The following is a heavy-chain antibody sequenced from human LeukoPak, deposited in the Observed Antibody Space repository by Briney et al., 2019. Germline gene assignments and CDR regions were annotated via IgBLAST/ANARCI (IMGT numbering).Heavy chain of an antibody. CDR3: ARETRRGTNFDY. CDR1: GFTFSDYS. V-gene: IGHV3-48*01. CDR2: ISSSSSTI. Sequence: GGSLRLSCAASGFTFSDYSMNWVRQAPGKGLEWVSVISSSSSTIYYADSVKGRFTISRDNAQNSVYLQMNSLRAEDTAVYYCARETRRGTNFDYWGQGTQVTVSS. J-gene: IGHJ4*02.